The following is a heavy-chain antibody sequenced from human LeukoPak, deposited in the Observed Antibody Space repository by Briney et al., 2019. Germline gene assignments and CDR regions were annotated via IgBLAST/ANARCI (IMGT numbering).Heavy chain of an antibody. D-gene: IGHD2-15*01. CDR2: IKQDGSEK. Sequence: GGSLRLSCAASGFTFSSYSMNWVRQAPGKGLEWVANIKQDGSEKYYVDSVKGRFTISTDNAKNSLYLQMNSLRAEDTAVYYCAREECFGSRCYSSNPTWYFYYMDVWGKGTTVTVSS. CDR3: AREECFGSRCYSSNPTWYFYYMDV. V-gene: IGHV3-7*01. CDR1: GFTFSSYS. J-gene: IGHJ6*03.